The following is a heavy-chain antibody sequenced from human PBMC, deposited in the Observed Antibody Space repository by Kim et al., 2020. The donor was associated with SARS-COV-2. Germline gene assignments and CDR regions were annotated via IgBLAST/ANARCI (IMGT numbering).Heavy chain of an antibody. Sequence: ASVKVSCKASGYTFTSYYMHWVRQAPGQGLEWMGIINPSGGSTSYAQKFQGRVTMTRDTSTSTVYMELSSLRSEDTAVYYCARRGIYYGSGSLSGVYYGMDVWGQGTTVTVSS. CDR2: INPSGGST. CDR3: ARRGIYYGSGSLSGVYYGMDV. D-gene: IGHD3-10*01. J-gene: IGHJ6*02. V-gene: IGHV1-46*01. CDR1: GYTFTSYY.